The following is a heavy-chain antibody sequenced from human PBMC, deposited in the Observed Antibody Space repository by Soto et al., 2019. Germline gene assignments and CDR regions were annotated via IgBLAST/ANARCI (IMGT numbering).Heavy chain of an antibody. CDR3: ARGVGYCSSTSCPDPMPFDI. CDR2: ISSSSSYI. D-gene: IGHD2-2*03. CDR1: GFTFSSYS. Sequence: GGSLRLSCAASGFTFSSYSMNWVRQAPGKGLEWVSSISSSSSYIYYADSVKGRFTISRDNAKNSLYLQMNSLRAEDTAVYYCARGVGYCSSTSCPDPMPFDIWGQGTMVTVSS. V-gene: IGHV3-21*04. J-gene: IGHJ3*02.